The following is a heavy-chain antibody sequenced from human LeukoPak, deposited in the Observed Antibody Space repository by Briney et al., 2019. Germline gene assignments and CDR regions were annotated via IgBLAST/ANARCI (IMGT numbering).Heavy chain of an antibody. J-gene: IGHJ4*02. Sequence: GGSLRPSCAASGFTFSDYYMSWIRQAPGKGLEWVSAITGSGGNTYYADSVKGRFTISRDNSKNTVFLQMNSLRAGDTAVYYCAKWGDYDVLTGYYVSDYWGQGTLVTVSS. D-gene: IGHD3-9*01. CDR2: ITGSGGNT. CDR3: AKWGDYDVLTGYYVSDY. CDR1: GFTFSDYY. V-gene: IGHV3-23*01.